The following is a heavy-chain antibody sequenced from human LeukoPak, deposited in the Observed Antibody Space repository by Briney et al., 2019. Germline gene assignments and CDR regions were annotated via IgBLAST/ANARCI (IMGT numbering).Heavy chain of an antibody. J-gene: IGHJ4*02. CDR3: ARGINSGWFFDY. V-gene: IGHV3-21*01. D-gene: IGHD6-19*01. CDR2: ISSSSSYI. Sequence: SGGSLRLSCAASGFTFSSYSMNWVRQAPGKGLEWVPSISSSSSYIHYADSVKGRFTISRDNAKNSLYLQMNSLRAEDTALYYCARGINSGWFFDYWGQGTLVTISS. CDR1: GFTFSSYS.